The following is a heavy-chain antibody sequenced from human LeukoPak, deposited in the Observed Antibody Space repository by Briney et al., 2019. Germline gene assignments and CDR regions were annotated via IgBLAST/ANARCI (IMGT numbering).Heavy chain of an antibody. J-gene: IGHJ4*02. Sequence: SETLSLTCTVSGGSVSSGNYYWSWIRQPPGKGLEWIGYIYYSGSTNYNPSLKSRVTISVDTSKNQFSLKLSSVTAADTAVYYCASSTVTVDYWGQGTLVTVSS. V-gene: IGHV4-61*01. CDR3: ASSTVTVDY. CDR2: IYYSGST. CDR1: GGSVSSGNYY. D-gene: IGHD4-17*01.